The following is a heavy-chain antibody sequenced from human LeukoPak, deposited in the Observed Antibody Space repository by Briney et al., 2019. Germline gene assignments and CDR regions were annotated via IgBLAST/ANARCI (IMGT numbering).Heavy chain of an antibody. CDR3: AKSPPSDILTGCFDY. J-gene: IGHJ4*02. D-gene: IGHD3-9*01. CDR2: ISWNSGSI. CDR1: GFTSDDYA. V-gene: IGHV3-9*02. Sequence: GGSLRLSCAASGFTSDDYAMHWVRQAPGKGLEWVSGISWNSGSIGYADSVKGRFTISRDNAKNSLYLQMNSLRAEDTALYYCAKSPPSDILTGCFDYWGQGTLVTVSS.